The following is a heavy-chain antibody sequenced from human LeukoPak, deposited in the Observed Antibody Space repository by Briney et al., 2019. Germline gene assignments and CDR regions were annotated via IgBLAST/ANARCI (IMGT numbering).Heavy chain of an antibody. CDR3: ARGGSAAASDYYYYGMDV. CDR1: GGTFSSYA. V-gene: IGHV1-69*13. CDR2: IIPIFGTA. J-gene: IGHJ6*02. D-gene: IGHD6-13*01. Sequence: SVKVSCKASGGTFSSYAISWVRQAPGQGLEWMGGIIPIFGTANYAQKFQGRVTITADESTSTAYMELSSLRSEDTAVYYCARGGSAAASDYYYYGMDVWGQGTTVTVSS.